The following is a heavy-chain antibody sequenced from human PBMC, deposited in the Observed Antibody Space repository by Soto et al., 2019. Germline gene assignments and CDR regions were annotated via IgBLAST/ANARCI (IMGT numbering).Heavy chain of an antibody. CDR1: GFTFSNYW. V-gene: IGHV3-74*01. J-gene: IGHJ6*02. Sequence: EVQLVESGGGLVQPGGSLRLSCAGSGFTFSNYWMHWVRQAPGKGLEWVSRIDHDGPTDYADSVRGRFTISRDNAENTLYLQMNSLRPEDTAVYYCTIPTPDTPMVTSYYYFAMDVWGPGTTVSVSS. CDR2: IDHDGPT. D-gene: IGHD5-18*01. CDR3: TIPTPDTPMVTSYYYFAMDV.